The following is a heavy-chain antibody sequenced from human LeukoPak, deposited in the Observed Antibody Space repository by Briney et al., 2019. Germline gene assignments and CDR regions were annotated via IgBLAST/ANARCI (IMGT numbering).Heavy chain of an antibody. J-gene: IGHJ3*02. CDR2: FDPEDGET. CDR3: AKDLAYCGGDCYFAPPRSQLGRLLDAFDI. V-gene: IGHV1-24*01. Sequence: ASVKVSCKVSGYTLTELSMHWVRQAPRKGLEWMGGFDPEDGETIYAQKFQGRVTMTEDTSTDTAYMELSSLRSEDTAVYYCAKDLAYCGGDCYFAPPRSQLGRLLDAFDIWGQGTMVTVSS. CDR1: GYTLTELS. D-gene: IGHD2-21*01.